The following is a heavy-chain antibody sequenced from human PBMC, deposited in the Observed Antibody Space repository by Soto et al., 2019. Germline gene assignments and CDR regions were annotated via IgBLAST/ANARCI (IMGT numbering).Heavy chain of an antibody. CDR3: ARDAYYDSSGYDGWFDP. D-gene: IGHD3-22*01. J-gene: IGHJ5*02. V-gene: IGHV1-69*06. CDR1: GGAFSSYA. Sequence: ASVKVSSKASGGAFSSYAISWVRQASGQGREWMGGIIPIFGTANYAQKFQGRVTITADKSTSTAYMELSSLRSDDTAVYYCARDAYYDSSGYDGWFDPWGQGTLVTVSS. CDR2: IIPIFGTA.